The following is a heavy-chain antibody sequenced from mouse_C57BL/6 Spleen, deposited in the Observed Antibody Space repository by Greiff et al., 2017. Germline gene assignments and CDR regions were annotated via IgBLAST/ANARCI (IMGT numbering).Heavy chain of an antibody. D-gene: IGHD3-3*01. CDR1: GYTFTSYW. Sequence: VQVVESGAELAKPGASVKLSCKASGYTFTSYWMHWVKQRPGKGLEWIGYINPSSGYTKYNQKFKVKATLTADKSSSTAYMQLSSLTEEDSAVYYCARGAEGGDCDYWGQGTTLTVSS. V-gene: IGHV1-7*01. CDR3: ARGAEGGDCDY. J-gene: IGHJ2*01. CDR2: INPSSGYT.